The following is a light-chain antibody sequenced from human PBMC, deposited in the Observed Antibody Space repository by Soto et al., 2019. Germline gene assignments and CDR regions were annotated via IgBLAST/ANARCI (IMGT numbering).Light chain of an antibody. CDR3: QQRSAWPLT. CDR2: DGS. CDR1: QSIGDY. J-gene: IGKJ4*01. V-gene: IGKV3-11*01. Sequence: IVLTQSPATLSLSPGEGATLSCRASQSIGDYVAWFQQKPGQAPRLLIYDGSNRAVGIPARFSGSASGTDSTLTISSLEPEDFAVYYCQQRSAWPLTFGGGNRVEI.